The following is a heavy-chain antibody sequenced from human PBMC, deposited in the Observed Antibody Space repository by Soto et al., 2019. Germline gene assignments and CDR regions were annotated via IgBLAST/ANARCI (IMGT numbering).Heavy chain of an antibody. CDR2: TYYRSKWYN. J-gene: IGHJ4*02. CDR3: ARDFTITIFGVVTGYYFDY. CDR1: GDSVSSNSAA. Sequence: SPTLSLTCAISGDSVSSNSAAWNWIRQSPSRGLEWLGRTYYRSKWYNDYAVSVKSRITINPDTSKNQFSLQLNSVTPEDTAVYYCARDFTITIFGVVTGYYFDYWGQGTLVTVSS. V-gene: IGHV6-1*01. D-gene: IGHD3-3*01.